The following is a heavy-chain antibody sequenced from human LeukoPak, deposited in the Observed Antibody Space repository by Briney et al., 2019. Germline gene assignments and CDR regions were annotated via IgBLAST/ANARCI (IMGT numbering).Heavy chain of an antibody. V-gene: IGHV3-23*01. Sequence: PGGSLRLSCAASEFTFSNYVMNWVRQAPGKGLEWVSAISGSGGSTYYADSVKGRFTISRDNSKNTLYLQMNSLRAEDTAVYYCARAQHRGRSDYWGQGTLVTVSS. CDR1: EFTFSNYV. J-gene: IGHJ4*02. D-gene: IGHD2-15*01. CDR3: ARAQHRGRSDY. CDR2: ISGSGGST.